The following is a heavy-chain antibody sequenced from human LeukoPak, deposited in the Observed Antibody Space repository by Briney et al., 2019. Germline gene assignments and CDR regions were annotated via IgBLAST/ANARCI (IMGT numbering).Heavy chain of an antibody. CDR2: INPNSGGT. CDR1: GYTFTGYY. CDR3: AREKPSDTTGYYYDVMDV. D-gene: IGHD4-17*01. V-gene: IGHV1-2*02. Sequence: ASVKVSCKASGYTFTGYYMHWVRQAPGQGLEWMGWINPNSGGTNYAQKFQGRVTMTRDTSISTAYMELSRLRSDDTAVYYCAREKPSDTTGYYYDVMDVWGQGTTVTVSS. J-gene: IGHJ6*02.